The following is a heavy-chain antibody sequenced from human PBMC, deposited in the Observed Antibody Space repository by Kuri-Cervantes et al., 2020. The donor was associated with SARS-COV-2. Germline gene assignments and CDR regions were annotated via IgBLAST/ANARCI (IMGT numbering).Heavy chain of an antibody. Sequence: GESLKISCAASGFTFSSYSMNWVRQAPGKGLEWVSSISSSSSYIYYADSVKGRFTISRDNAKNSLYLQMNSLRAEDTALYYCAKAIAAAYGMDVWGQGTTVTISS. J-gene: IGHJ6*02. CDR2: ISSSSSYI. D-gene: IGHD6-25*01. V-gene: IGHV3-21*04. CDR1: GFTFSSYS. CDR3: AKAIAAAYGMDV.